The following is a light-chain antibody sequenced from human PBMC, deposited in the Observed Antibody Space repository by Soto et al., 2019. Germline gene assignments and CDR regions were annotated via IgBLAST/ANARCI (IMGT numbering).Light chain of an antibody. Sequence: EIVLTQSPGTLSLSPGERATLSCRASQSVSSSYLAWYQQKPGQAPRLLIYGASSRATGIPDRFSGSGSGTTFTLTTSSLEPEDFAASYCQQYGSSPPWTFGQGTKVEIK. J-gene: IGKJ1*01. CDR2: GAS. CDR3: QQYGSSPPWT. V-gene: IGKV3-20*01. CDR1: QSVSSSY.